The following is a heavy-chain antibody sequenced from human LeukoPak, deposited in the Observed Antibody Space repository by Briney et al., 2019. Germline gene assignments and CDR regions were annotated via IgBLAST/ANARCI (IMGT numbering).Heavy chain of an antibody. Sequence: ASVKVSCKASGYTFTSYDINWVRQATGQGLEWMGWMNPNSGNTGYAQKFQGRVTMTRNTSISTAYMELSSLRYEDTAVYYCARVPIVVVPPDYYYYYMDVWGKGTTVTVSS. V-gene: IGHV1-8*01. CDR2: MNPNSGNT. J-gene: IGHJ6*03. D-gene: IGHD2-2*01. CDR1: GYTFTSYD. CDR3: ARVPIVVVPPDYYYYYMDV.